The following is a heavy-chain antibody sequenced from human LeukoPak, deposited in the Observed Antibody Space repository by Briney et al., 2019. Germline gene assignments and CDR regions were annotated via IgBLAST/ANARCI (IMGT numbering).Heavy chain of an antibody. CDR3: ARGGLENGYHSNDGFDI. J-gene: IGHJ3*02. D-gene: IGHD3-22*01. V-gene: IGHV4-59*01. Sequence: ASETLSLTCTVSGGSISGYDWSWIRQPPGKGLEWIGYIYYSGSTKYNPSLKSRVTMSVDTSRNQFSLKLSSVTAADTAVYYCARGGLENGYHSNDGFDIWGQGTMVTVSS. CDR1: GGSISGYD. CDR2: IYYSGST.